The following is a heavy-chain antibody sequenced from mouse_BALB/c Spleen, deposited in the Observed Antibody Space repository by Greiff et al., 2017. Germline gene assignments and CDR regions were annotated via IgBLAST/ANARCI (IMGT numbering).Heavy chain of an antibody. J-gene: IGHJ4*01. D-gene: IGHD2-14*01. CDR3: ARGDRYRAMDY. CDR1: GYSITSDYA. Sequence: EVKLMESGPGLVKPSQSLSLTCTVTGYSITSDYAWNWIRQFPGNKLEWMGYISYSGSTSYNPSLKSRISITRDTSKNQFFLQLNSVTTEDTATYYCARGDRYRAMDYWGQGTSVTVSS. V-gene: IGHV3-2*02. CDR2: ISYSGST.